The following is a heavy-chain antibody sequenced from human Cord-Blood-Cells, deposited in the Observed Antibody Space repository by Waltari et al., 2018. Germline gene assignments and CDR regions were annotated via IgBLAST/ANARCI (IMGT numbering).Heavy chain of an antibody. J-gene: IGHJ3*02. CDR3: ASPHWNYAFDI. Sequence: QVQLVQSGAEVKTPGSSVKVSCKASGGTFRSYAIRWVRKAPGKGLEWMGVIIPIFGTANYAQKFQGRVTITADESTSTAYMELSSLRSEDTAVYYCASPHWNYAFDIWGQGTMVTVSS. D-gene: IGHD1-7*01. CDR1: GGTFRSYA. V-gene: IGHV1-69*01. CDR2: IIPIFGTA.